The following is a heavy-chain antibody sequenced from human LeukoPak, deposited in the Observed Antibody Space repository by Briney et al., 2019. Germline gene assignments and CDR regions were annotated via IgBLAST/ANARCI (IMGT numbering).Heavy chain of an antibody. CDR3: ARAVCYYYMDV. J-gene: IGHJ6*03. D-gene: IGHD2-8*01. CDR2: INHSGST. Sequence: SETLSLTCAVYGGSFSGYYWSWIRQPPGKGLEWIGEINHSGSTNYNPSLKSRVTISVDTSKNQFSLKLSSVTAADTAVYYCARAVCYYYMDVWGKGTTVTVSS. V-gene: IGHV4-34*01. CDR1: GGSFSGYY.